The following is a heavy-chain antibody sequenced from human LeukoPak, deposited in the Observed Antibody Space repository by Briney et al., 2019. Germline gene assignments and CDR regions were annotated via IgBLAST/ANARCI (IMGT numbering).Heavy chain of an antibody. Sequence: SETLSLTCTVSGGSISIYYWIWIRQPAGKGLGWIGRIYTSESTNYNPSLKSRVTMSVDTSKSQFSLKLNSVTAADTAVYYCARWTTVTRAFDYWGQGTLGTVSS. CDR3: ARWTTVTRAFDY. CDR2: IYTSEST. D-gene: IGHD4-17*01. V-gene: IGHV4-4*07. CDR1: GGSISIYY. J-gene: IGHJ4*02.